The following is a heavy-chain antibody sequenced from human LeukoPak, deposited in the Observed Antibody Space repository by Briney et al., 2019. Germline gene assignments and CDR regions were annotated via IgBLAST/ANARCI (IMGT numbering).Heavy chain of an antibody. CDR1: GGSISSGSYY. CDR2: IYTSGST. J-gene: IGHJ4*02. V-gene: IGHV4-61*02. D-gene: IGHD3-10*01. CDR3: ARSSYYYGSGSYLGDYDY. Sequence: SETLSLTCTVSGGSISSGSYYWSWIRQPAGKGLEWIGRIYTSGSTNYNPSLKSRVTISVDKSKNQFSLKLSSVTAADTAVYYCARSSYYYGSGSYLGDYDYWGQGTLVTVSS.